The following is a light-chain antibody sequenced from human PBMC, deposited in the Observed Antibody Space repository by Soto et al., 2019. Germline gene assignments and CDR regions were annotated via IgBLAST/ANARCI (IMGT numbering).Light chain of an antibody. CDR2: DVS. V-gene: IGLV2-14*03. J-gene: IGLJ2*01. CDR3: SSYTRSSTVL. Sequence: QSALTQPASVSGSPGQSITISCIGTSNDVGSYNFVSWYQKHPHTAPRLIIYDVSNRPSGVSNRFSGSKSDNTASLTISGLQAEDEADYYCSSYTRSSTVLFGGGTKVTVL. CDR1: SNDVGSYNF.